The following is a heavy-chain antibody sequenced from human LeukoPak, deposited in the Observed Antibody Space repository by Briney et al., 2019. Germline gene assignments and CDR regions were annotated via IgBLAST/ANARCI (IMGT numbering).Heavy chain of an antibody. Sequence: SETLSLTCAVYGGSFSGYYWSWIRQPPGKGLEWIGEINHSGSTNYNPSLKSRVTISVDTSKNQFSLKLSSVTAADTAVYYCARDGSSSWSRWLDPWGQGTLVTVSS. CDR1: GGSFSGYY. D-gene: IGHD6-13*01. J-gene: IGHJ5*02. CDR2: INHSGST. V-gene: IGHV4-34*01. CDR3: ARDGSSSWSRWLDP.